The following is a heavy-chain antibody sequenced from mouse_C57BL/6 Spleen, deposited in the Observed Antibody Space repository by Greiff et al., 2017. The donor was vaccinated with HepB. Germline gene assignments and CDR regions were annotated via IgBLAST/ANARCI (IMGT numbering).Heavy chain of an antibody. Sequence: VQLQQSGPELVKPGASVKISCKASGYAFSSSWMNWVKQRPGKGLEWIGRIYPGDGDTNYNGKFKGKATLTADKSSSTAYMQLSSLTSEDSAVYVCARGTGTYYFDYWGQGTTLTVSS. CDR2: IYPGDGDT. CDR1: GYAFSSSW. J-gene: IGHJ2*01. V-gene: IGHV1-82*01. D-gene: IGHD4-1*01. CDR3: ARGTGTYYFDY.